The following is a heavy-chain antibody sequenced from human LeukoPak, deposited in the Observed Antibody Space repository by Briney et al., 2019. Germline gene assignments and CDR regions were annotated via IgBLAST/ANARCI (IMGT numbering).Heavy chain of an antibody. Sequence: AASVKVSCKASGYTFTSYGISWVRQAPGQGLEWMGWISAYNGNTNYAQKLQGRVTMTTDTSTSTAYMELRSLRSDDTAVYYCARGYDIVVVPAAQPTRHYYYYYGMDVWDQGTTVTVSS. D-gene: IGHD2-2*01. CDR1: GYTFTSYG. CDR2: ISAYNGNT. J-gene: IGHJ6*02. CDR3: ARGYDIVVVPAAQPTRHYYYYYGMDV. V-gene: IGHV1-18*01.